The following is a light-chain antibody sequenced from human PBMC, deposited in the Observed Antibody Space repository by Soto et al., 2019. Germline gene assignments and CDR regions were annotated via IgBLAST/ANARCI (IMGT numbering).Light chain of an antibody. J-gene: IGKJ4*01. CDR1: PSVSRY. Sequence: ERGMTQSAATRSVARGARAKVSCRGSPSVSRYLAWYQKKAGQDPRIVIFGASTRAPGIPDRFSGTVSGTDFNLTLSKLETEDCALFYGQQSGNSPLTGRGGTKVDI. CDR2: GAS. CDR3: QQSGNSPLT. V-gene: IGKV3-20*01.